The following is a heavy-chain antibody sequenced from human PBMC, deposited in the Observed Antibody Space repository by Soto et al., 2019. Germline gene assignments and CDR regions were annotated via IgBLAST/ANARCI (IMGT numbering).Heavy chain of an antibody. CDR1: GGTFSSYA. V-gene: IGHV1-69*12. CDR3: ARQIAAAGPTPGNWFDP. D-gene: IGHD6-13*01. Sequence: QVQLVQSGAEVKKPGSSVKVSCKASGGTFSSYAISWVRQAPGQGLEWMGGIIPIFGTANYAQKFQGRVTITEXASXSXVSMELSSLRSEDTAVYYCARQIAAAGPTPGNWFDPWGQGTLVTVSS. J-gene: IGHJ5*02. CDR2: IIPIFGTA.